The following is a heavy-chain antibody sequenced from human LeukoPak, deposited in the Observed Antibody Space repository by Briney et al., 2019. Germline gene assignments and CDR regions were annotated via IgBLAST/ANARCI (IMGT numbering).Heavy chain of an antibody. CDR2: IIPILGIA. CDR3: ARSNYDILTGYQA. J-gene: IGHJ4*02. Sequence: GASVKVSCKASGGTFSSYAISWVRQAPGQGLEWMGRIIPILGIANYAQKFRGRLTVTADRSTRTAYMELSSLTSEDTAVYYCARSNYDILTGYQAWGQGTLVTVSS. V-gene: IGHV1-69*04. CDR1: GGTFSSYA. D-gene: IGHD3-9*01.